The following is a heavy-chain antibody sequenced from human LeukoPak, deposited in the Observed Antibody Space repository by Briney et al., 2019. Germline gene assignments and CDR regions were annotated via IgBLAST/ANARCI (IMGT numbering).Heavy chain of an antibody. CDR2: INPTGGST. CDR1: GYTFTSYG. Sequence: ASVKVSCKASGYTFTSYGISWVRQAPGQGLEWMGIINPTGGSTTYAQKFQGRVTMTRDTSTSTVYMELSSLRSDDTAVYYCARGFYGSGSYYINWFDPWGQGTLVTVSS. CDR3: ARGFYGSGSYYINWFDP. V-gene: IGHV1-46*01. D-gene: IGHD3-10*01. J-gene: IGHJ5*02.